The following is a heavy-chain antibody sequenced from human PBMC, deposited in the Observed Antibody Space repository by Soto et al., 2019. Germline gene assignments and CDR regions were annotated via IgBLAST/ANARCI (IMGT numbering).Heavy chain of an antibody. V-gene: IGHV3-43*02. CDR1: GFTFDDYA. Sequence: GGSLRLSCAASGFTFDDYAMHWVRQAPGKGLECVSLISWDGGSTHYADSVKGRFTISRDNSKNSLYLQMTSLRTEDTAFYSCAKWTNIASTFWGQGTLVTVSS. CDR2: ISWDGGST. D-gene: IGHD6-13*01. CDR3: AKWTNIASTF. J-gene: IGHJ4*02.